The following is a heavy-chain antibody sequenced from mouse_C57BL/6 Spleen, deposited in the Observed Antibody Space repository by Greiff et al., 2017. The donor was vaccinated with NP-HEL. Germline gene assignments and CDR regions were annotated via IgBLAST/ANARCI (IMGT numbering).Heavy chain of an antibody. V-gene: IGHV1-81*01. CDR3: ARRESRPYYAMDY. CDR1: GYTFTSYG. Sequence: VQLQESGAELARPGASVKLSCKASGYTFTSYGISWVKQRTGQGLEWIGEIYPRSGNTYYNEKFKGKATLTADKSSSTAYMELRSLTSEDSAVYFCARRESRPYYAMDYWGQGTSVTVSS. CDR2: IYPRSGNT. J-gene: IGHJ4*01.